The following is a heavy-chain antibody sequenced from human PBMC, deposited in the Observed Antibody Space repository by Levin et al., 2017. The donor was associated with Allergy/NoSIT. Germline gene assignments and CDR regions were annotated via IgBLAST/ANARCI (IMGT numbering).Heavy chain of an antibody. D-gene: IGHD6-19*01. CDR2: IYYSGST. V-gene: IGHV4-61*01. J-gene: IGHJ4*02. CDR1: GDSVSSGSYY. Sequence: SETLSLTCTVSGDSVSSGSYYWTWIRQPPGKGLEWIGYIYYSGSTNFNPSLKSRVTISLDTSKNQFSLKLSSVTAADTAVYYCASHPRYISDWQALDFWGQGTQVSVSS. CDR3: ASHPRYISDWQALDF.